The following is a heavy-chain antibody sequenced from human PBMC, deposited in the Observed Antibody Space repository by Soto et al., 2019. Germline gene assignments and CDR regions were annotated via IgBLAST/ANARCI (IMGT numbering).Heavy chain of an antibody. CDR2: IWYDGSNK. Sequence: GSLRLSCAASGFTFSSYGMHWVRQAPGKGLEWVAVIWYDGSNKYYADSVKGRFTISRDNSKNTLYLQMNSLRAEDTAVYYCARGPGITMVRGVYYYFDYWGQGTLVTVSS. J-gene: IGHJ4*02. D-gene: IGHD3-10*01. CDR3: ARGPGITMVRGVYYYFDY. V-gene: IGHV3-33*01. CDR1: GFTFSSYG.